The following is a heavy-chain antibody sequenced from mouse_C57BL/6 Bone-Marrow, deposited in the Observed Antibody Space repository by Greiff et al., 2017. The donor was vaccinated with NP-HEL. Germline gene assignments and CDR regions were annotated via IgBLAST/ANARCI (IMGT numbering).Heavy chain of an antibody. CDR3: PQNSLYAMDY. CDR2: IHPNSGST. J-gene: IGHJ4*01. Sequence: QVHVKQPGAELVKPGASVKLSCKASGYTFTSYWMHWVKQRPGQGLEWIGMIHPNSGSTNYNEKFKSKATLTVDKSSSTAYMQLSSLTSEDSAVYYCPQNSLYAMDYWGQGTSVTVSS. CDR1: GYTFTSYW. V-gene: IGHV1-64*01.